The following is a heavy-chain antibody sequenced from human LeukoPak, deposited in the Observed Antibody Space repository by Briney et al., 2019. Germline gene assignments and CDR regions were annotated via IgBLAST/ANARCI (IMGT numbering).Heavy chain of an antibody. CDR1: GYSFSNYW. Sequence: GESLKISCQGSGYSFSNYWIGWVRQMPGKGLEWMGIIHPGDSHTRYGPSFRGQVTISADKSINTAYLRWSSLKASDTAMYYCARCYSSGWYYLNYFDPWGQGTLVTVSS. D-gene: IGHD6-19*01. CDR2: IHPGDSHT. J-gene: IGHJ5*02. V-gene: IGHV5-51*06. CDR3: ARCYSSGWYYLNYFDP.